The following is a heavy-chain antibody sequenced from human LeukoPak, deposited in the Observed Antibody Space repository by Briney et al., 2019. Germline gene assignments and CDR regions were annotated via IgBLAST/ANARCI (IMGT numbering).Heavy chain of an antibody. V-gene: IGHV1-69*05. Sequence: SVKVSCKASGGTFSSYAISWVRQAPGQGLEWMGGIIPIFGTANYAQKFQGRVTITTDESTSTAYMELSSLRSEDTAAYYCARVRVRGTNLFDYWGQGTLVTVSS. J-gene: IGHJ4*02. D-gene: IGHD3-10*01. CDR1: GGTFSSYA. CDR2: IIPIFGTA. CDR3: ARVRVRGTNLFDY.